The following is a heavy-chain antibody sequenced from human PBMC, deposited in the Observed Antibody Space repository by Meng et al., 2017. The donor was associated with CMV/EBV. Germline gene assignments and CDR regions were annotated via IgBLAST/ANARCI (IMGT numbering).Heavy chain of an antibody. CDR3: ARGRGFWSGKPTPSFDY. J-gene: IGHJ4*02. D-gene: IGHD3-3*01. V-gene: IGHV3-30-3*01. CDR2: ISYDGSNK. CDR1: GFTFSSYA. Sequence: GESLKISCAASGFTFSSYAMHWVRQAPGKGLEWVAVISYDGSNKYYADSVKGRFTISRDNSKNTLYLQMSSLRAEDTAVYYCARGRGFWSGKPTPSFDYWGQGTLVTVSS.